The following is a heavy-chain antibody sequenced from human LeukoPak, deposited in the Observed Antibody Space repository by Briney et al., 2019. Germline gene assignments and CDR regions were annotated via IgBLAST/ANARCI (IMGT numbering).Heavy chain of an antibody. CDR1: GGSISYGSYY. Sequence: SETLSLTCTVSGGSISYGSYYWDWIRQPPGKGLEWIGSIYYSGNTYYNPSLKSRVTISVDTSKNQFFLKLSSVTAADTAVYYCARSGLGFDPWGQGTLVTASS. D-gene: IGHD3-10*01. J-gene: IGHJ5*02. CDR3: ARSGLGFDP. V-gene: IGHV4-39*07. CDR2: IYYSGNT.